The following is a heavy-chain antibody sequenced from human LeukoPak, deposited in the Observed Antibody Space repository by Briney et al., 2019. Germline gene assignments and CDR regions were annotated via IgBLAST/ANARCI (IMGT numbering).Heavy chain of an antibody. V-gene: IGHV3-23*01. D-gene: IGHD2-2*01. J-gene: IGHJ4*02. CDR1: GFTFSSYA. CDR3: AKVPPGVVVPAARRGEDY. Sequence: RGSLRLSCAASGFTFSSYAMSWVRQAPGKGLEWVSAISGSGGSTYYADSVKGRFTISRDNSKNTLYLQMNSLRAEDTAVYYCAKVPPGVVVPAARRGEDYWGQGTLVTVSS. CDR2: ISGSGGST.